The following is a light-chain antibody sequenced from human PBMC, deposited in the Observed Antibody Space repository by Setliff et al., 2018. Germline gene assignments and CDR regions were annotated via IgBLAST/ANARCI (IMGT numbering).Light chain of an antibody. CDR2: EVT. Sequence: QSVLTQPPSASGSPGQSLTISCTGTSSDVGAYNYVSWYQQHPGKAPKLMIYEVTKRPSGVPDRFSGSKSGNTASLTVSGLQADDEADYYCSSYAASYNLYVFGTGTKVTVL. CDR3: SSYAASYNLYV. V-gene: IGLV2-8*01. CDR1: SSDVGAYNY. J-gene: IGLJ1*01.